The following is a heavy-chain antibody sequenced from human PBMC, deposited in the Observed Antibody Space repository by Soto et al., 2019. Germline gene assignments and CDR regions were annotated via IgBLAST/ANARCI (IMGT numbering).Heavy chain of an antibody. J-gene: IGHJ3*02. V-gene: IGHV4-59*01. Sequence: SETLSLTCAVYGGSFSGYYWSWIRQPPGKGLEWIGYIYYSGSTNYNPSLKSRVTISVDTSKNQFSLKLSSVTAADTAVYYCARELSGYYGSGSYYNVFDAFDIWGQGTMVT. D-gene: IGHD3-10*01. CDR2: IYYSGST. CDR1: GGSFSGYY. CDR3: ARELSGYYGSGSYYNVFDAFDI.